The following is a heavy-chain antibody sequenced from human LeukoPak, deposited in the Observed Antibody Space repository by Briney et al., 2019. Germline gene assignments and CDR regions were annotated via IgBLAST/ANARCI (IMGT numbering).Heavy chain of an antibody. D-gene: IGHD3-3*01. Sequence: KPLETLSLTCTVSGGSISSSSYYRGWIRQPPGKGLEWIGSIYYSGSTYYNPSLKSRVTISVDTSKNQFSLKLSSVTAADTAVYYCARYERDYDFWSGYYTGGWFDPWGQGTLVTVSS. V-gene: IGHV4-39*01. CDR2: IYYSGST. CDR1: GGSISSSSYY. J-gene: IGHJ5*02. CDR3: ARYERDYDFWSGYYTGGWFDP.